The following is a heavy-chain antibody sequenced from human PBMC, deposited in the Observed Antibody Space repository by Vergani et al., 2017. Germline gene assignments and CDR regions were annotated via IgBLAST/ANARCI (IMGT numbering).Heavy chain of an antibody. Sequence: EVQLVESGGGLVQPGGSLRLSCAASGFTVSSNYMSWVRQAPGKGLEWVSVIYSGGSTYYADSVKGRFTISRDNSKNTLYLQMNSLRAEDTAVYYCARGSKAAMHAFDIWGQGTMVTVSS. V-gene: IGHV3-66*01. CDR1: GFTVSSNY. CDR2: IYSGGST. D-gene: IGHD2-2*01. J-gene: IGHJ3*02. CDR3: ARGSKAAMHAFDI.